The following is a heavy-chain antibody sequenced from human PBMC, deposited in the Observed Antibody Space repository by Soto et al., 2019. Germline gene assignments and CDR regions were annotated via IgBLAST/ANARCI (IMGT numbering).Heavy chain of an antibody. CDR3: GRGLAGGYYSYGMDV. D-gene: IGHD2-21*01. V-gene: IGHV1-8*01. J-gene: IGHJ6*02. CDR2: LTPDTGDT. CDR1: GYILTSYD. Sequence: QEQLVQSGAEVKKPGASVKVSCKASGYILTSYDIYWVRQAPGQGLEWMGSLTPDTGDTVYAQKSQGRMIVTRNAAISIANMELNNLKPEDTAVYYCGRGLAGGYYSYGMDVWGQGTTVTVSS.